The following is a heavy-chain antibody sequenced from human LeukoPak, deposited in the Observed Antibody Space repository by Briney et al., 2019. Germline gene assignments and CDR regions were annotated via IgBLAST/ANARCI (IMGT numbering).Heavy chain of an antibody. CDR2: ISSSSNYI. Sequence: GGSLRLSCAASGFTFSSYSMNWVRQAPGKGLGWVSSISSSSNYIYYADSVKGRFTISRDNAKNSLYLQMNSLRAEDTTMYYCATGDRYCSSTSCPLDYWGQGTLVTVSS. CDR1: GFTFSSYS. J-gene: IGHJ4*02. CDR3: ATGDRYCSSTSCPLDY. D-gene: IGHD2-2*01. V-gene: IGHV3-21*01.